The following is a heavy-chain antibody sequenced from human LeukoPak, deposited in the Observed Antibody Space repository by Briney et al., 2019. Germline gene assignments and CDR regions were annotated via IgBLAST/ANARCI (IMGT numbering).Heavy chain of an antibody. CDR1: GFIVSSNY. CDR3: ARGPLPTTRAFDI. D-gene: IGHD1-1*01. V-gene: IGHV3-53*01. J-gene: IGHJ3*02. Sequence: GGSLRLSCAASGFIVSSNYMSWVRQAPGKGLEWVSVFYTGGTTDYTNSVRGRFTISRDNSKNTLYLQMNSLRAEDTAVYYCARGPLPTTRAFDIWGQGTLVTVSS. CDR2: FYTGGTT.